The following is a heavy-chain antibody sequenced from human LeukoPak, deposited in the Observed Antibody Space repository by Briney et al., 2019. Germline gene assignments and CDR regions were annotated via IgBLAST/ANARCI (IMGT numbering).Heavy chain of an antibody. V-gene: IGHV4-59*08. D-gene: IGHD3-22*01. CDR2: IYYSGST. J-gene: IGHJ5*02. Sequence: SETLSLTCTVSGGSISSYYWSWIPQPPGKGLEWVGYIYYSGSTNYNPSLKSRVTISVDTSKNQFSLKLSSVTAADTAVYYCARLEVYYDSSGYYNWFDPWGQGTLVTVSS. CDR1: GGSISSYY. CDR3: ARLEVYYDSSGYYNWFDP.